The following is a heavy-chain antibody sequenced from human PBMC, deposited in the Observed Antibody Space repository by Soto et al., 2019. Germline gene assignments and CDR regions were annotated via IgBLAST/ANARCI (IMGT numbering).Heavy chain of an antibody. J-gene: IGHJ4*02. CDR1: GGSISSYY. D-gene: IGHD1-26*01. V-gene: IGHV4-59*08. CDR2: IYYSGRT. CDR3: ARRWGRTFDY. Sequence: QVQLQESGPGLVKPSETLSLTCTVSGGSISSYYWSWIRQPPGKGLEWIGYIYYSGRTNYNPSLKSRVTISVDTSKNQFPLKLSSVTAADPAVYYCARRWGRTFDYWGQGTLVTVSS.